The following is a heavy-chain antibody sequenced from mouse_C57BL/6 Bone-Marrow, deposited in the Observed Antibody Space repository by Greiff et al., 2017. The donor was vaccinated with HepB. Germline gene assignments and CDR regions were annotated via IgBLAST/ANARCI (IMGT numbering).Heavy chain of an antibody. D-gene: IGHD2-5*01. CDR1: GYTFTDYN. CDR2: INPNNGGT. CDR3: ARSYSNYLAWFAY. V-gene: IGHV1-18*01. Sequence: VQLQQSGPELVKPGASVKIPCKASGYTFTDYNMDWVKQSHGKSLEWIGDINPNNGGTIYNQKFTGKATLTVDKSSSTAYLELRSLTSEDTAVYYCARSYSNYLAWFAYWGQGTLVTVSA. J-gene: IGHJ3*01.